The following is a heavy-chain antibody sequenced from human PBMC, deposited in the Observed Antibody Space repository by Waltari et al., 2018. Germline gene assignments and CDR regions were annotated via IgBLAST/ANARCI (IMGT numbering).Heavy chain of an antibody. CDR3: ARGGGLGRDGYNLDY. V-gene: IGHV1-46*01. CDR1: GYTFTSYY. D-gene: IGHD3-16*01. J-gene: IGHJ4*02. CDR2: INPSGGST. Sequence: QVQLVQSGAEVKKPGASVKVSCKASGYTFTSYYMHWVRQAPGQGLEWMGIINPSGGSTSYAQKFQGRVTMTRDTSTSTVYIELSSLRSEDTAVYYCARGGGLGRDGYNLDYWGQGTLVTVSS.